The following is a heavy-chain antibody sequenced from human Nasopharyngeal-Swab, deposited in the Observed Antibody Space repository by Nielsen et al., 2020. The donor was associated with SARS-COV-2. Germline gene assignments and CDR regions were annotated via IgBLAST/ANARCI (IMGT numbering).Heavy chain of an antibody. V-gene: IGHV3-64*04. D-gene: IGHD3-10*01. J-gene: IGHJ4*02. CDR1: GFTFSSYA. Sequence: GASLQISCSASGFTFSSYAMHWVRQAPGKGLEYVSAISSNGGSTYYADSVKGRFTISRDNAKNTLYLQMNSLRAEDTAVYYCARDLSFGEIFDYWGQGTLVTVSS. CDR2: ISSNGGST. CDR3: ARDLSFGEIFDY.